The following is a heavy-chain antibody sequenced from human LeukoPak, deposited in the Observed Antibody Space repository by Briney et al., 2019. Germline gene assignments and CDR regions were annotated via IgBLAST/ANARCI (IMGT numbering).Heavy chain of an antibody. J-gene: IGHJ5*02. CDR2: IYYSGST. V-gene: IGHV4-59*12. CDR3: AREVYSSSWYWFDP. Sequence: SETLSLTCTVSGGSISSYYWSWIRQPPGKGLEWIGYIYYSGSTNYNPSLKSRVTMSVDTSKNQFSLKLSSVTAADTAVYYCAREVYSSSWYWFDPWGQGTLVTVSS. D-gene: IGHD6-13*01. CDR1: GGSISSYY.